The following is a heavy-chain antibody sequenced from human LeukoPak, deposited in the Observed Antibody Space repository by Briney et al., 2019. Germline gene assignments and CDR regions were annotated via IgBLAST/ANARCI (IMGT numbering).Heavy chain of an antibody. CDR2: MSGSGSST. D-gene: IGHD2-2*01. Sequence: GGSLRLSCAASGFTFGNYAMTWVRQAPGKGLEWVSSMSGSGSSTYFAESVKGRFTISRDNSKNTLYLQMNGLRAEDTAIYYCAKADEVASATIGPAAYWGQGTLVTVSS. V-gene: IGHV3-23*01. J-gene: IGHJ4*02. CDR1: GFTFGNYA. CDR3: AKADEVASATIGPAAY.